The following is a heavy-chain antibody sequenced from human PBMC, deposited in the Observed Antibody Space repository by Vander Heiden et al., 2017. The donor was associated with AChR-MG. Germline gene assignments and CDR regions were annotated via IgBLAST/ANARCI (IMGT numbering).Heavy chain of an antibody. CDR1: GYTFTGYY. D-gene: IGHD3-3*01. CDR2: INPNSGGT. J-gene: IGHJ5*02. V-gene: IGHV1-2*02. CDR3: ARKGGWSDFWRPQGWESHWFDP. Sequence: QVQLVQSGAEVKKPGASVKVSCKASGYTFTGYYMHWVRQAPGQGLEWMGWINPNSGGTNYAQKFQGRVTMTRYTSISTAYMELSRLRSDDTAVYYCARKGGWSDFWRPQGWESHWFDPWGQGTLVTVSS.